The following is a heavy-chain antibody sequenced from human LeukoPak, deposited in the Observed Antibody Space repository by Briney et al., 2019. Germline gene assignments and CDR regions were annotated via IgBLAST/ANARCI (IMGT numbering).Heavy chain of an antibody. CDR2: INPGDSDF. V-gene: IGHV5-51*01. Sequence: GESLKISCKGSGYSSTSYWIGWVRQMPGKGLEWMGIINPGDSDFRYSPSLQGQVTISVDKSISTAYLQWSSLKASDTAMYYCARMHYDSSGYYSLDYWGQGTLVTVSS. CDR3: ARMHYDSSGYYSLDY. D-gene: IGHD3-22*01. CDR1: GYSSTSYW. J-gene: IGHJ4*02.